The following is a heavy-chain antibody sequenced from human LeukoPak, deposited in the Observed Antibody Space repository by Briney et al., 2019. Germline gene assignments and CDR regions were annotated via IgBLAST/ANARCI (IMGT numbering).Heavy chain of an antibody. Sequence: SETLSLTCTVSGGSISSGGYYWSWLRQHPGKGLEWIGYIYYSGSTYYNPSLKSRVTISVDTSKNQFSLKLGSVTAADTAVYYCARDQDGDYFDYWGQGTLVTVSS. D-gene: IGHD6-6*01. V-gene: IGHV4-31*03. J-gene: IGHJ4*02. CDR2: IYYSGST. CDR3: ARDQDGDYFDY. CDR1: GGSISSGGYY.